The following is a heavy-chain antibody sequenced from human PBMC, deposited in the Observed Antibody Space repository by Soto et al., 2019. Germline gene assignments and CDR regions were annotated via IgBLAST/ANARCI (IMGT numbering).Heavy chain of an antibody. CDR3: ARAGITPSQPHVCLYYAMDV. CDR1: GFTFNNYN. CDR2: VSYEGNNK. D-gene: IGHD3-10*01. Sequence: QVQLVESGGGVVQPGRSLRLSCAASGFTFNNYNLHWVRQAPGKGLEWVAVVSYEGNNKYYGDSVKGRITISKDDSKTTVYLQMTSLRSEDTAKSYCARAGITPSQPHVCLYYAMDVWGLGTTVTVSS. V-gene: IGHV3-30-3*01. J-gene: IGHJ6*02.